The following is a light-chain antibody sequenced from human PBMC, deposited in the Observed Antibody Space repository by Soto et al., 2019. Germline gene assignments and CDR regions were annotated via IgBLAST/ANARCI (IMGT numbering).Light chain of an antibody. J-gene: IGKJ1*01. V-gene: IGKV3-11*01. CDR3: HQRLSWPRT. CDR2: YMS. Sequence: EIVLTQSPATLSSSPGETATLSCRASQYVGSRLAWYQHKPGQAPRLLIYYMSKRATGIPARFSGSGSGTDFTLTISSLAPDDFAIYYCHQRLSWPRTFGQGTKVEIK. CDR1: QYVGSR.